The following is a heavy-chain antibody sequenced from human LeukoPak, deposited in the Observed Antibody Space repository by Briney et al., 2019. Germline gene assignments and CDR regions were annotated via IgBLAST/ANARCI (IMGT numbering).Heavy chain of an antibody. Sequence: VASVKVSCKASGGTFSSYAISSVRPATGQGLAWMGRIIPILGIANYAQKFQGRVTITADKSTSTAYMELSSLRSEDTAVYYCARVVSESLDAFDIWGQGTMVTVSS. D-gene: IGHD2/OR15-2a*01. J-gene: IGHJ3*02. CDR3: ARVVSESLDAFDI. CDR1: GGTFSSYA. V-gene: IGHV1-69*04. CDR2: IIPILGIA.